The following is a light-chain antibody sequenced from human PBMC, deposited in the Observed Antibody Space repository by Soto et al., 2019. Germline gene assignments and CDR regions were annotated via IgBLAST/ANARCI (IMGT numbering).Light chain of an antibody. CDR2: EVS. J-gene: IGLJ1*01. CDR3: SSYTTRTTLYV. CDR1: SSDVGSYNY. V-gene: IGLV2-14*01. Sequence: QSVLTQPASVSGSPGQSITISCTGTSSDVGSYNYVSWYQLHPGKAPKLMIYEVSNRPSGVSNRFSGSKSGDTASPTISGLQAEDEADYYCSSYTTRTTLYVFGTGTKVTVL.